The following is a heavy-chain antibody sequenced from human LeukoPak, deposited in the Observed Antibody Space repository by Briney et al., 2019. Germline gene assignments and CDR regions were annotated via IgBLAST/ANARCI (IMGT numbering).Heavy chain of an antibody. V-gene: IGHV4-61*02. CDR3: AGGGYSSGGKGGYYFDY. D-gene: IGHD6-19*01. CDR1: GGSISSGSCY. CDR2: IYTSGST. Sequence: SQTLSLTCTVSGGSISSGSCYWSWIRQPAGKGLEWIVRIYTSGSTNYNPSIKSPVTISVDTSKNQFSLKLSSVTAAAPAVYSCAGGGYSSGGKGGYYFDYWGQGTLVTVSS. J-gene: IGHJ4*02.